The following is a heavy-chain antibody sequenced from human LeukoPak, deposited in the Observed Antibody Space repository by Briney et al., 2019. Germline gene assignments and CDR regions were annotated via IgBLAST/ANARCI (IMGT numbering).Heavy chain of an antibody. CDR2: INGGDI. D-gene: IGHD3-10*01. V-gene: IGHV1-18*04. Sequence: GASVKVSCKASGYTFTGYYIPWVRQAPGQGFEWMGWINGGDINFAQKIHGRASMTTDKSTSTAYLELRSLASDDTAVYYCARGGYLLLSYGMDVWGQGTTVIVSS. CDR3: ARGGYLLLSYGMDV. CDR1: GYTFTGYY. J-gene: IGHJ6*02.